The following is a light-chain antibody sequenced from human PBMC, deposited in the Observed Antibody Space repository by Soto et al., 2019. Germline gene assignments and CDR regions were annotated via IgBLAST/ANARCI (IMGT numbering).Light chain of an antibody. Sequence: EIVMTQSPATLSVSPGERATLSCRASQSVSSNLAWYQQKPGQAPRLLIYGASTRATGIPARFSGSGSGTDFTLTISSLEPEDFAVYYCQQRSNWPPPITFGQGTRLEI. CDR1: QSVSSN. CDR2: GAS. V-gene: IGKV3-11*01. CDR3: QQRSNWPPPIT. J-gene: IGKJ5*01.